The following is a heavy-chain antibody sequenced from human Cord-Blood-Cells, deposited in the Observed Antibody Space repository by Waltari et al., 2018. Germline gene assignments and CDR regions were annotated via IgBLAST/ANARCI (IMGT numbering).Heavy chain of an antibody. Sequence: EVQLVESGGGLVKPGGSLRLSWAASGFPFSSYTMNRVRQAPGKGLEWVSSISSSSSYIYYADSVKGRFTISRDNAKNSLYLQMNSLRAEDTAVYYCARGGGSGYYYDYWGQGTLVTVSS. CDR2: ISSSSSYI. D-gene: IGHD3-22*01. CDR3: ARGGGSGYYYDY. J-gene: IGHJ4*02. V-gene: IGHV3-21*01. CDR1: GFPFSSYT.